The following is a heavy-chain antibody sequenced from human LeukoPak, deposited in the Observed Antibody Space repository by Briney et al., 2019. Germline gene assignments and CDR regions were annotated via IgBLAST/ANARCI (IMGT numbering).Heavy chain of an antibody. J-gene: IGHJ4*02. CDR1: GGSMNGYF. CDR3: ARETRVEMAAITYYFFDY. D-gene: IGHD5-24*01. V-gene: IGHV4-59*01. Sequence: SETLSLTCTVSGGSMNGYFWSWVRQSPGKGLEWIAYMYSTGSTDYNPSLKSRVTISLDTSKHQVSLELSSVTAADTAIYYCARETRVEMAAITYYFFDYWGQGTLVTVSS. CDR2: MYSTGST.